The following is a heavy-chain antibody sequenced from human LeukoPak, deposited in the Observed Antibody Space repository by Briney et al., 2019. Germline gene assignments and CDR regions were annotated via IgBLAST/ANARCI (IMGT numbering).Heavy chain of an antibody. D-gene: IGHD6-19*01. J-gene: IGHJ4*02. V-gene: IGHV3-66*01. CDR1: GFTFSSYA. CDR2: IYRGGST. Sequence: GGSLRLSCAASGFTFSSYAMSWVRQAPGKGLEWVSVIYRGGSTDYADAVKGRFTISGDNSKKTLYLQMNSLRAEDTAVYYCARGPTMAGAFDYWGQGTLVTVSS. CDR3: ARGPTMAGAFDY.